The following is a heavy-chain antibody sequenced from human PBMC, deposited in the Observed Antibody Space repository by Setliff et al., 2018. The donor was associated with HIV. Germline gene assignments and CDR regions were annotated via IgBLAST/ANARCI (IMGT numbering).Heavy chain of an antibody. V-gene: IGHV1-58*02. CDR2: IVVGSGNT. CDR1: GYTFTSSG. J-gene: IGHJ4*02. D-gene: IGHD3-16*02. Sequence: SVKVSCKASGYTFTSSGMNWVRQARGQRLEWIGWIVVGSGNTNYAQKFQDRVTISRDIHANTAYMELSSLRSEDTAIYYCARGLDVWGTYRYRNYFDYWGQGTLVTVSS. CDR3: ARGLDVWGTYRYRNYFDY.